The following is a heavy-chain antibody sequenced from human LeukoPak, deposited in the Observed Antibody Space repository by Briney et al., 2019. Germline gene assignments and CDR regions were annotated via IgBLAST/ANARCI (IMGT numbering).Heavy chain of an antibody. J-gene: IGHJ4*02. CDR2: ISGSGGST. CDR1: GFTFSSYA. V-gene: IGHV3-23*01. D-gene: IGHD3-22*01. CDR3: AKDSDYYYDSSGYLYYFDC. Sequence: PGGSLRLSCAASGFTFSSYAMSWVRQAPGKGLEWVSAISGSGGSTYYADFVKGRFTISRDNSKNTLYLQMNSLRAEDTAVYYCAKDSDYYYDSSGYLYYFDCWGQGTLVTVSS.